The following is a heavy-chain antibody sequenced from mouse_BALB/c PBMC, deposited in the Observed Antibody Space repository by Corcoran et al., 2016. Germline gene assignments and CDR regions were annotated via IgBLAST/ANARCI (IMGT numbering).Heavy chain of an antibody. V-gene: IGHV9-1*02. CDR3: ARSRDYYGNFAY. CDR2: INTYTGEP. CDR1: GYTFTNYG. J-gene: IGHJ3*01. Sequence: QIPLVQSGPELKKPGETVKISCKASGYTFTNYGMNWVKQAPGKGLKWMGWINTYTGEPTYADDFKGRFAFSLETSASTAYLQINNLKNEDMATYFCARSRDYYGNFAYWGQGTLVTVSA. D-gene: IGHD2-1*01.